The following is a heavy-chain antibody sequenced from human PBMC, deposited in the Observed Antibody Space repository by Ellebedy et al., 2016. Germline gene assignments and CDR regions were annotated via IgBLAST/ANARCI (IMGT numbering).Heavy chain of an antibody. CDR1: GFTFDDYA. V-gene: IGHV3-9*01. D-gene: IGHD3-10*01. CDR3: AKGTGSGTLPDY. Sequence: GGSLRLSCAASGFTFDDYAMHWVRQAPGKGLEWVSGISWNSGSIGYADSVKGRFTISRDNAKNSLYLQMNSLRAEDTALYYCAKGTGSGTLPDYWGQGTLVTVSS. J-gene: IGHJ4*02. CDR2: ISWNSGSI.